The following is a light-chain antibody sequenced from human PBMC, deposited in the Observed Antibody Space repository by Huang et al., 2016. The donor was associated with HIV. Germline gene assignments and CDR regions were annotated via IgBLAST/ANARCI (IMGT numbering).Light chain of an antibody. Sequence: AIQLTQSPSSLSASVGDRVTITCRASQGISSALAWYQQNPGKAPKLLIYDASSLESGVPSRFSGSGSGTDFTLTLSSLQPEDFATYYCQQFNNYLTFGQGTRLEIK. CDR2: DAS. CDR1: QGISSA. V-gene: IGKV1D-13*01. CDR3: QQFNNYLT. J-gene: IGKJ5*01.